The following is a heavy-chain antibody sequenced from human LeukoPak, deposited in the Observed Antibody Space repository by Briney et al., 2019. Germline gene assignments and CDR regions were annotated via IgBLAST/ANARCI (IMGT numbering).Heavy chain of an antibody. Sequence: PSETLSLTCTVSGGSISSGGYYWSWIRQHPGKGLEWIGYIYYSGSTYYNPSLKSRVTISVDTSKNQFSLKLSSVTAADTAVYYCAREGVIMGSEYFQHWGQGTLVTVSS. D-gene: IGHD3-3*01. CDR2: IYYSGST. CDR1: GGSISSGGYY. CDR3: AREGVIMGSEYFQH. V-gene: IGHV4-31*03. J-gene: IGHJ1*01.